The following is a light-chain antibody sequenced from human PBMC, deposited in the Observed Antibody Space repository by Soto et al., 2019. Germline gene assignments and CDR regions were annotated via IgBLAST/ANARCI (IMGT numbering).Light chain of an antibody. CDR2: AAS. J-gene: IGKJ2*01. CDR3: QQSYSFPRT. V-gene: IGKV1-8*01. CDR1: QGISSY. Sequence: ILMTQSPSSLSASPGDRVTITCRASQGISSYLAWYQQKPGKAPKLLIYAASTLQSGVPSRFSGSGSGTEFTHTISSLQPEDFAIYYCQQSYSFPRTFGPGTKVDI.